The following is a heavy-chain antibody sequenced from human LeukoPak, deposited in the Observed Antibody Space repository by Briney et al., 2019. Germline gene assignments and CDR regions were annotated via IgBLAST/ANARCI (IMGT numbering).Heavy chain of an antibody. CDR2: INSYGSTT. CDR1: GFTFSSYW. D-gene: IGHD4/OR15-4a*01. V-gene: IGHV3-74*01. J-gene: IGHJ4*02. Sequence: PGGSLRLSCAASGFTFSSYWMHWVRQAPGKGLVWVSRINSYGSTTNYADSVKGRFTISRDNAKNTLYLQMNSLRAEDTAVYYCARRAGAYSHPYDYWGQGTLVTVSS. CDR3: ARRAGAYSHPYDY.